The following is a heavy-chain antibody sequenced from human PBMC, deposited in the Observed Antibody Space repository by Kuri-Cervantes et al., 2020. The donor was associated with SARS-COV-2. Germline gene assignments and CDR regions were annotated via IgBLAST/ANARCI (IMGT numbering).Heavy chain of an antibody. CDR3: AREVAAAGY. Sequence: GESLKISCAASGFTFSSYSMNWVRQAPGKGLEWVSSISSSSSYIYYADSVKGRFTIFRDNAKNSLYLQMNSLRAEDTAVYYCAREVAAAGYWGQGTLVTVSS. CDR1: GFTFSSYS. V-gene: IGHV3-21*01. D-gene: IGHD6-13*01. J-gene: IGHJ4*02. CDR2: ISSSSSYI.